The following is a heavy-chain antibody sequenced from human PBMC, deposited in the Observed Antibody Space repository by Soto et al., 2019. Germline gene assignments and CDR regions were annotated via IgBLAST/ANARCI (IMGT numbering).Heavy chain of an antibody. CDR1: GSTFTSYA. V-gene: IGHV1-3*01. CDR3: ARDGPRPAYYDGSGYYLAPFDY. J-gene: IGHJ4*02. CDR2: INAGNGHT. Sequence: APVKVSCKASGSTFTSYAMHWVRQAPGQRLEWMGWINAGNGHTKYSQKFQGRVTITRDTSASTAYLGLSSLRSEDTAVYSCARDGPRPAYYDGSGYYLAPFDYWGQGTLVTVSS. D-gene: IGHD3-22*01.